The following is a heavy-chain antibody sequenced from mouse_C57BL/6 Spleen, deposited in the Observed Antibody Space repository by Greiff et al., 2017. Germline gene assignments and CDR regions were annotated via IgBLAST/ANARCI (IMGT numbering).Heavy chain of an antibody. Sequence: QVQLQQPGAELVKPGASVKMSCKASGYTFTSYWITWVKQRPGQGLEWIGDIYPGSGSTNHTEKFKRKATLTVDTSSSTAYMQLSSLTSEDSAVYYCARIVGDAMDYWGQGTSVTVSS. CDR1: GYTFTSYW. J-gene: IGHJ4*01. CDR2: IYPGSGST. D-gene: IGHD1-1*01. CDR3: ARIVGDAMDY. V-gene: IGHV1-55*01.